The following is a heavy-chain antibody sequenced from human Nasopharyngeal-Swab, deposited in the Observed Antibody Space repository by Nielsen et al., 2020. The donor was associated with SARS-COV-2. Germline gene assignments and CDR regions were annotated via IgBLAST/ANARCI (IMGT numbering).Heavy chain of an antibody. D-gene: IGHD6-6*01. CDR3: ARGRGVAAQNWFDP. V-gene: IGHV4-34*01. Sequence: SETLSLTCAVYGGSFSGYYWSWIRQPPGKGLEWIGEINHSGSTNYNPSLKSRVTISVDTSKNQFSLKLGSVTAADTAVYYCARGRGVAAQNWFDPWGQGTLVTVSS. CDR2: INHSGST. CDR1: GGSFSGYY. J-gene: IGHJ5*02.